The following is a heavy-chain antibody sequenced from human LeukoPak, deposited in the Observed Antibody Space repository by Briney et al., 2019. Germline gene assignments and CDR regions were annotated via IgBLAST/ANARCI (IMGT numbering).Heavy chain of an antibody. D-gene: IGHD3-10*01. CDR1: GFTFNSYT. CDR3: ARGDYDLSGSYHYGMDV. J-gene: IGHJ6*02. CDR2: MSSDGNKK. V-gene: IGHV3-30-3*01. Sequence: GRSLRLSCAAPGFTFNSYTMHWVRQAPGKGLEWVAVMSSDGNKKFYAEYVKGRFTISRDNSENTLYLEMNSLRGEDTAVYYCARGDYDLSGSYHYGMDVWGQGTTVTVSS.